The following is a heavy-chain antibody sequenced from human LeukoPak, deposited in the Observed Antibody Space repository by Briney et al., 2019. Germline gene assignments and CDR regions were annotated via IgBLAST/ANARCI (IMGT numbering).Heavy chain of an antibody. D-gene: IGHD3-3*01. CDR2: IYYSGST. CDR1: GGSISSHY. CDR3: ARWHDFWSGCRFDP. Sequence: SETLSLTCTVSGGSISSHYWSWIRQPPGKGPEWTGYIYYSGSTNYNPSPKSRVTISVDTSKNQFSLKLSSVTAADTAVYYCARWHDFWSGCRFDPWGQGTLVTVSS. J-gene: IGHJ5*02. V-gene: IGHV4-59*11.